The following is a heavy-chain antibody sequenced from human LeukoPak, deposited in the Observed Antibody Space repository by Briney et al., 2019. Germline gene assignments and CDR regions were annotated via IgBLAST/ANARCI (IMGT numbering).Heavy chain of an antibody. D-gene: IGHD1-26*01. CDR3: AGGSIIVGATSWFDP. Sequence: PSETLSLTCSVSGGSIISDSYYWNWIRQPAGKGLEWIGRMYTSGTTNYNPSLKSRVTISVDTSKNQFSLKLSSVTAADTAVYYCAGGSIIVGATSWFDPWGQGTLVTVSS. V-gene: IGHV4-61*02. CDR1: GGSIISDSYY. CDR2: MYTSGTT. J-gene: IGHJ5*02.